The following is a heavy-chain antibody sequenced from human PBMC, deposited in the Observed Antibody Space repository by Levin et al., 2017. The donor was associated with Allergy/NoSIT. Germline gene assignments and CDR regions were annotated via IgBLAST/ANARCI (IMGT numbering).Heavy chain of an antibody. CDR3: ARGPPRYCGGDCYRGYYFDY. V-gene: IGHV1-69*01. D-gene: IGHD2-21*01. CDR1: GGTFSSYA. Sequence: KISCKASGGTFSSYAISWVRQAPGQGLEWMGGIIPIFGTANYAQKFQGRVTITADESTSTAYMELSSLRSEDTAVYYCARGPPRYCGGDCYRGYYFDYWGQGTLVTVSS. CDR2: IIPIFGTA. J-gene: IGHJ4*02.